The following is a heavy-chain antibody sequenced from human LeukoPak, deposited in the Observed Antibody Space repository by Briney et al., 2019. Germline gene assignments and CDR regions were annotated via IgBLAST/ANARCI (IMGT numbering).Heavy chain of an antibody. J-gene: IGHJ4*02. V-gene: IGHV3-74*01. CDR3: ALIGLDSSGYYYDYFDY. Sequence: GGTLRLSCAASGFTFGNYAMSWVRHAPGKGLVWVSRINSDGSSTSYADSVKGRFTISRDNAKNTLYLQMNSLRAEDTAVYYCALIGLDSSGYYYDYFDYWGQGTLVTVSS. D-gene: IGHD3-22*01. CDR1: GFTFGNYA. CDR2: INSDGSST.